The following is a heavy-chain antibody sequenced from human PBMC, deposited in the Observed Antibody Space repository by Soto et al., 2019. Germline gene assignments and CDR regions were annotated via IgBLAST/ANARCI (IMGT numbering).Heavy chain of an antibody. CDR2: ISSSGSTI. J-gene: IGHJ4*02. Sequence: EVQLVESGGGVLQPGGSLRLSCAASGFAFSSYEMNWVRQAPGKGLEWISYISSSGSTIYYADSVKGRFTISRDNAKTSLYLQMNSLRVEDTAVYYCARDRRGDGIHNVDFWGQGTLDTVSS. CDR3: ARDRRGDGIHNVDF. V-gene: IGHV3-48*03. D-gene: IGHD3-10*01. CDR1: GFAFSSYE.